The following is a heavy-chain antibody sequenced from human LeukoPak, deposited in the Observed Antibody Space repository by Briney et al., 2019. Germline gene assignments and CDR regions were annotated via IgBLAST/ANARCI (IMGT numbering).Heavy chain of an antibody. J-gene: IGHJ4*02. D-gene: IGHD3-3*01. Sequence: SETLSLTCSVSGGSISSSSYYWGWIRQPPGRGLEWIGSIYYSGSTSYNPSLKGRVTMSVDTSKNQLSLRLSSVTAADTAVYYCARGSDYGDYWGQGTLVTVSS. V-gene: IGHV4-39*07. CDR3: ARGSDYGDY. CDR1: GGSISSSSYY. CDR2: IYYSGST.